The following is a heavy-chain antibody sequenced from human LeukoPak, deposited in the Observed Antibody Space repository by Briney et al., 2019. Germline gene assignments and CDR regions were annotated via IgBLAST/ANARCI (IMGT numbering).Heavy chain of an antibody. V-gene: IGHV1-69*06. D-gene: IGHD3-22*01. CDR3: ARTYYYDSSGYYYYYYYMDV. Sequence: ASVKVSCKASGGTFNSYAISWVRQAPGQGLEWMGGIIPIFGTTNYARKFRGRVTITADKSTSTAYMELSSLRSEDTAVYYCARTYYYDSSGYYYYYYYMDVWGKGTTVTVSS. CDR2: IIPIFGTT. J-gene: IGHJ6*03. CDR1: GGTFNSYA.